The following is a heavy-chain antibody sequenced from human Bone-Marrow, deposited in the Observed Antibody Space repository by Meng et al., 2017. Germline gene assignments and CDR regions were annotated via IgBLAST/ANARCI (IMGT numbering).Heavy chain of an antibody. Sequence: SVKVSCKASGGTFSSYAISWVRQAPGQGLEWMGGIIPIFGTANYAQKFQGRVTITTDESTSTAYMELSSLRSEDTAVYYCARSVDTAMAAPQLGGMDVWGQGTTVTVSS. V-gene: IGHV1-69*05. CDR3: ARSVDTAMAAPQLGGMDV. D-gene: IGHD5-18*01. J-gene: IGHJ6*02. CDR2: IIPIFGTA. CDR1: GGTFSSYA.